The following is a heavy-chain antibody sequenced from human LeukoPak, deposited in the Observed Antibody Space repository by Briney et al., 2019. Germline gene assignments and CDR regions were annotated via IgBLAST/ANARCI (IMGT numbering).Heavy chain of an antibody. CDR3: AELGITMIGGV. D-gene: IGHD3-10*02. CDR1: GFTFSSYE. Sequence: GGSPRLSCAASGFTFSSYEMNWVRQAPGKGLEWVAAISTTSGNIYYADSVKGRFTISRDNAKNSLYLQMNSLRAEDTAVYYCAELGITMIGGVWGKGTTVTISS. CDR2: ISTTSGNI. V-gene: IGHV3-21*01. J-gene: IGHJ6*04.